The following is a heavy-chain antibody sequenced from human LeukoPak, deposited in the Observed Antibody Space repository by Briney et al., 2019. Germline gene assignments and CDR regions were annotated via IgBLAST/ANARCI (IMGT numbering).Heavy chain of an antibody. Sequence: GGSLRLSCAASGFTFSDYYMSWIRQAPGKGLEWVSYISSSGNSIYYADSVKGRFTISRDNAKNSLYLQMNSLRAEETAVYYCARDRRAVNGGFDHWGQGTLVTVSS. D-gene: IGHD6-19*01. CDR2: ISSSGNSI. V-gene: IGHV3-11*01. CDR3: ARDRRAVNGGFDH. CDR1: GFTFSDYY. J-gene: IGHJ4*02.